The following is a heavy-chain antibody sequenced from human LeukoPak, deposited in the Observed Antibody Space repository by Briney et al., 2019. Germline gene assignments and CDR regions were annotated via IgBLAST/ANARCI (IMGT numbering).Heavy chain of an antibody. CDR1: GGSISSGDYY. D-gene: IGHD6-19*01. J-gene: IGHJ4*02. Sequence: SQTLSLTCTVSGGSISSGDYYWSWIRQPPGKGLEWIGYIFYTGSTYYNPSLKSRVTISVDTSKNQFSLKLSSVTAADTAVYYCARTYSSGWYDYWGQGTLVTVSS. CDR2: IFYTGST. V-gene: IGHV4-30-4*01. CDR3: ARTYSSGWYDY.